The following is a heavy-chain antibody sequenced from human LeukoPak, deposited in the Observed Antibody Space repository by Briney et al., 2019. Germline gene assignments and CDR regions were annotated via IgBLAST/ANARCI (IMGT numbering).Heavy chain of an antibody. V-gene: IGHV3-21*01. CDR2: ISSSSSYI. CDR1: GFTFSSYS. D-gene: IGHD6-13*01. J-gene: IGHJ4*02. CDR3: ARDLGLPRYSSSWSYYFDY. Sequence: PGGSLRLSCAASGFTFSSYSMNWVRQAPGKGLEWVSSISSSSSYIYYADSVKGRFTISRDNAKNSLYLQMNSLRAGDTAVYYCARDLGLPRYSSSWSYYFDYWGQGTLVTVSS.